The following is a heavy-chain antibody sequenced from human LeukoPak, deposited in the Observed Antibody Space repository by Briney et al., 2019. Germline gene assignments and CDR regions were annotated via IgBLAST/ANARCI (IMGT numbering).Heavy chain of an antibody. CDR2: ISSGSSSI. V-gene: IGHV3-48*02. Sequence: GGSLRLSCVVSGFTFSSYSMNWVRQAPGKGLEWVSYISSGSSSIYYADSVKGRFTISRDNAKNSLYLQMNSLRHEDTAVYYCARDRGSGYYSYYFDYWGQGTLVTVSS. CDR3: ARDRGSGYYSYYFDY. D-gene: IGHD3-22*01. J-gene: IGHJ4*02. CDR1: GFTFSSYS.